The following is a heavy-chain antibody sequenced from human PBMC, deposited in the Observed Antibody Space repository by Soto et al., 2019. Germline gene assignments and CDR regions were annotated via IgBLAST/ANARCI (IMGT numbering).Heavy chain of an antibody. CDR2: IYYSGST. CDR3: ARDGYSGYGSFDY. V-gene: IGHV4-31*03. J-gene: IGHJ4*02. CDR1: GGSISSGGYY. Sequence: QVQLQESGPGLVKPSQTLSLTCTVSGGSISSGGYYWSWIRQHPGKGLEWIGYIYYSGSTYYNPSLNSRVTISVDTSKNQVSLKLSSVTAADTAVYYCARDGYSGYGSFDYWGQGTLVTVSS. D-gene: IGHD5-12*01.